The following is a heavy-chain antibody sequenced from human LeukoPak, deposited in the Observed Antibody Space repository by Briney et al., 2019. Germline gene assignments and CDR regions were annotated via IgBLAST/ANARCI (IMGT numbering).Heavy chain of an antibody. CDR3: ARDLSYYDTSGYRD. J-gene: IGHJ4*02. D-gene: IGHD3-22*01. CDR1: GYTFTNYG. V-gene: IGHV1-18*01. CDR2: ISAYNDNT. Sequence: GASVKVSCKASGYTFTNYGISWVRQAPGQGLEWMGWISAYNDNTNYAQKLQGRVTVTTDTSTSTAYMELRSLRSDDTAVYYCARDLSYYDTSGYRDWGQGTLVTVSS.